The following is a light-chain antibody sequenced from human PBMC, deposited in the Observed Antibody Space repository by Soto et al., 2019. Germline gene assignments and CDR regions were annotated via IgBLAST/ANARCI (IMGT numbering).Light chain of an antibody. J-gene: IGKJ1*01. CDR1: QSISNQ. V-gene: IGKV1-6*01. CDR2: VAS. Sequence: AIQMTQSPSSLSASVGDRVTITCRASQSISNQLGWYQQKPGKAPTLLIYVASSLQSGVPSRFSGSGSGTDFTLTISSLQPEDFATYYCLQDYNYPWTFGQGTKVEIK. CDR3: LQDYNYPWT.